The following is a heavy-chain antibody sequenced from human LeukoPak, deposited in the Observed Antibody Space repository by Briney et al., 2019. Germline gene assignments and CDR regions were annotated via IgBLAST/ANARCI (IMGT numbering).Heavy chain of an antibody. V-gene: IGHV1-18*01. J-gene: IGHJ4*02. CDR1: GYTFTSYG. CDR2: ISAYNGNT. Sequence: GASVKVSCKASGYTFTSYGISWVRQAPGQGLEWMGWISAYNGNTNYAQKLQGRVTMTTDTSTSTAYMELRSLRSDDTAVYYCARVRIVVVPAAMPVFDDWGQGTLVTVSS. D-gene: IGHD2-2*01. CDR3: ARVRIVVVPAAMPVFDD.